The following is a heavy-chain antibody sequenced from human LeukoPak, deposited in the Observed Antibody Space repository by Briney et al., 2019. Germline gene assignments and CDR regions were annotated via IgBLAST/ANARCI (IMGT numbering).Heavy chain of an antibody. V-gene: IGHV3-23*01. CDR1: GFTVSSNY. Sequence: GGSLRLSCAASGFTVSSNYISWVRQAPGKGLEWVSAISGSGGSTYYADSVKGRFTISRDNSKNTLYLQMNSLRAEDTAVYYCAKDQQQLVPYYYYYYGMDVWGQGTTVTVSS. CDR3: AKDQQQLVPYYYYYYGMDV. CDR2: ISGSGGST. D-gene: IGHD6-13*01. J-gene: IGHJ6*02.